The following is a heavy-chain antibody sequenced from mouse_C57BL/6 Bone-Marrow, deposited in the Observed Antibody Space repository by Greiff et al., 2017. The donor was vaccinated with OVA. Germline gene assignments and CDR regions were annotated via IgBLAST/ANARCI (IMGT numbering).Heavy chain of an antibody. Sequence: EVKLMESGGGLVKPGGSLKLSCAASGFTFSDYGMHWVRQAPEKGLEWVAYISSGSSTIYYADTVKGRFTISRDNAKNTLFLQMTSLRSEDTAMYYCARPRITTGEHHYFDYWGQGTTLTVSS. J-gene: IGHJ2*01. V-gene: IGHV5-17*01. CDR3: ARPRITTGEHHYFDY. CDR1: GFTFSDYG. CDR2: ISSGSSTI. D-gene: IGHD1-1*01.